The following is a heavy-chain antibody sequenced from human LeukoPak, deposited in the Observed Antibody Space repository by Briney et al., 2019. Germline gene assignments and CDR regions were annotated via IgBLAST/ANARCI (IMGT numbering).Heavy chain of an antibody. CDR3: ARDSAADDNDFDV. V-gene: IGHV3-33*01. Sequence: SGGSLRLSCIPSGFSFSSYGMHWVRQAPGKGLEWVAVIWSHGNRKHHSDSVEGRFAISRDNSKNILYLQMNNLRAEDTALYYCARDSAADDNDFDVWGQGTMVTVS. CDR2: IWSHGNRK. D-gene: IGHD6-25*01. J-gene: IGHJ3*01. CDR1: GFSFSSYG.